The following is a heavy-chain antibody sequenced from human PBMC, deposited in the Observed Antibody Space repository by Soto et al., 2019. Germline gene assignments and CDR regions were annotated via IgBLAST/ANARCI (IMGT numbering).Heavy chain of an antibody. CDR3: ARAPYYYDSRGYWAY. J-gene: IGHJ4*02. CDR1: GFTFSSYS. Sequence: PGLSLRLSCEPSGFTFSSYSMNCVLQTPVKGLEWVSSISSSSSYIYYADSVKGRFTISRDNAKNSLYLQMNSLRAEDTAVYYCARAPYYYDSRGYWAYWGQGTLVTVSS. CDR2: ISSSSSYI. V-gene: IGHV3-21*01. D-gene: IGHD3-22*01.